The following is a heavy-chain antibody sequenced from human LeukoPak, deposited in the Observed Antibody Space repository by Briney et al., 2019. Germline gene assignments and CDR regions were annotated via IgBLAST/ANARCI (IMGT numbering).Heavy chain of an antibody. V-gene: IGHV4-59*01. CDR1: GGSISSYY. Sequence: SETLSLTCTVSGGSISSYYWSWIRQPPGKGLEWIGYIYYSGSTNCNPSLKSRVTISVDTSKNQFSLKLSSVTAADTAVYYCAREGGGGEEFDYWGQGTLVTVSS. CDR3: AREGGGGEEFDY. D-gene: IGHD2-21*01. CDR2: IYYSGST. J-gene: IGHJ4*02.